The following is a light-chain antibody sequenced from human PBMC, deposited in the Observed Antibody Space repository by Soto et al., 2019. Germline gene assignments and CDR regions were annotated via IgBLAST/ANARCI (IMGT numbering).Light chain of an antibody. CDR1: QSLLHSDAKTY. CDR3: LQTIQVPLT. V-gene: IGKV2D-29*02. Sequence: IVMTQTPPSLSVTPGQPASISCKYSQSLLHSDAKTYLYWYLQKPGQSPQFLIYEVSNRLSGVPDRFSGSGSETDFKLKISRVEAEDVGVYYCLQTIQVPLTFGEGTKVDIK. CDR2: EVS. J-gene: IGKJ4*01.